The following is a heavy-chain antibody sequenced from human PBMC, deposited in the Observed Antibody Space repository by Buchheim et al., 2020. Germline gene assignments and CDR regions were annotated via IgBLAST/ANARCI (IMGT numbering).Heavy chain of an antibody. CDR3: ARDSYYYGSGSYTISYYYNYYGMDI. CDR2: IKQDGSEK. CDR1: GFTFSSYW. V-gene: IGHV3-7*01. J-gene: IGHJ6*02. D-gene: IGHD3-10*01. Sequence: EVQLVESGGGLVQPGGSLRLSCAASGFTFSSYWMSWVRQAPGKGLEWVANIKQDGSEKYYVDSVKGRCTISRDNAKNSLYLQMNSLRAEDTAVYYCARDSYYYGSGSYTISYYYNYYGMDIWGQGTT.